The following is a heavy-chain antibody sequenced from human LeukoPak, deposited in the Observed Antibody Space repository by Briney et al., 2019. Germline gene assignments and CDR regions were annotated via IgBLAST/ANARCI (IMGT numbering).Heavy chain of an antibody. V-gene: IGHV4-39*01. Sequence: SETLSLTCTVSGGSTSSSSFYWGWIRQPPGKGLECIGRISYSGRTYYNPSLQSRVTICVDTSKNQFSLRLSSVPAADTAVYYCARLRAYYYESSGYYNFDFWGQGTLVTVSS. CDR1: GGSTSSSSFY. D-gene: IGHD3-22*01. CDR2: ISYSGRT. CDR3: ARLRAYYYESSGYYNFDF. J-gene: IGHJ4*02.